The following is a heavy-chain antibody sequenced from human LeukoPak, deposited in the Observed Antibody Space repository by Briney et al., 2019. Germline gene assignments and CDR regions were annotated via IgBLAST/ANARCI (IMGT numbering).Heavy chain of an antibody. CDR2: ISSSGNTI. D-gene: IGHD6-19*01. Sequence: GGSLRLSCAASGFTFSSYAMSWVRQAPGKGLEWVSYISSSGNTIYYADSVKGRFTISRDNAKNSLYLQMNSLRAEDTAVYYCARTLHSTGWYKVDAFDIWGQGTMVTVSS. CDR1: GFTFSSYA. J-gene: IGHJ3*02. CDR3: ARTLHSTGWYKVDAFDI. V-gene: IGHV3-48*04.